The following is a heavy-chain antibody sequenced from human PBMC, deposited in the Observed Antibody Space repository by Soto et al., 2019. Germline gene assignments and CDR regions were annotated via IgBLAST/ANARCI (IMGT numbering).Heavy chain of an antibody. CDR1: GYTFISRA. V-gene: IGHV1-3*01. CDR3: ARDPGSGHYFDY. Sequence: QVQLVQSGAEVKKPGASVKISCEASGYTFISRALHWVRQAPGQRLEWMGWISPDNANTKYSQNFQGRVTFTRDTSATTAYMELSSLRSEDTAVYFCARDPGSGHYFDYWGQGTLVTVSS. CDR2: ISPDNANT. J-gene: IGHJ4*02. D-gene: IGHD2-15*01.